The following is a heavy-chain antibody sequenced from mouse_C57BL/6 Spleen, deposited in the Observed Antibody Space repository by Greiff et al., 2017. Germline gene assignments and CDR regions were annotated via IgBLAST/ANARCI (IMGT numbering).Heavy chain of an antibody. CDR3: ARSGSPYAMDY. V-gene: IGHV1-4*01. D-gene: IGHD3-1*01. CDR1: GYTFTSYT. CDR2: INPSSGYT. J-gene: IGHJ4*01. Sequence: VQLQQSGAELARPGASVKMSCKASGYTFTSYTMHWVKQRPGQGLEWIGYINPSSGYTKYNQKFKDKATLTAEKSSSTAYMQMSSLTSEDSAVYCVARSGSPYAMDYWGQGTSVTVSS.